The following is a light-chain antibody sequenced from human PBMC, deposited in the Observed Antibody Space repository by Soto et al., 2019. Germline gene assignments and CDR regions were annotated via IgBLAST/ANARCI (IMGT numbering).Light chain of an antibody. CDR2: DVS. J-gene: IGLJ2*01. CDR3: SSYTSSSTVI. Sequence: QSVLAQPASVSGSPGQSITISCTGTSSDVGGYNYVSWYQQHPGKAPKLMIFDVSNRPSGVSNRFSASKSGNTASLPISGLRAEDEADYYCSSYTSSSTVIFGGGTKVTVL. V-gene: IGLV2-14*01. CDR1: SSDVGGYNY.